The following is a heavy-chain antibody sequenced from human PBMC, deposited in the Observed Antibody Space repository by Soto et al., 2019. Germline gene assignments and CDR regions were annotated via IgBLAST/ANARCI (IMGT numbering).Heavy chain of an antibody. CDR1: GSSISSYY. Sequence: SETLSLTCTVSGSSISSYYWSWIRQPPGKGLEWIGYIYYSGSTNYNPSLKSRVTISVDTSKNQFSLKLSSVTAADTAVYYCAAGPCSGGTCSDHFDHWGQGTLVTVSS. CDR3: AAGPCSGGTCSDHFDH. CDR2: IYYSGST. V-gene: IGHV4-59*01. J-gene: IGHJ4*02. D-gene: IGHD2-15*01.